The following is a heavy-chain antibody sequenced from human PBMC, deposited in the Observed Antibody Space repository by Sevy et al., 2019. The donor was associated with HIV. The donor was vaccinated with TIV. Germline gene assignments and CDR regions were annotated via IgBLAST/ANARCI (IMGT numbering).Heavy chain of an antibody. CDR1: GFTVSSNF. J-gene: IGHJ4*02. D-gene: IGHD1-26*01. CDR3: AREVGSTTNAFDY. CDR2: IYSGGNT. V-gene: IGHV3-53*01. Sequence: GGSLRLSCAASGFTVSSNFMTWVRQAPGKGLEWVSIIYSGGNTYYADSVKGRFTISRDNSKNTLYLQMNSLRAEDTAVYYCAREVGSTTNAFDYWGQGTLVTVSS.